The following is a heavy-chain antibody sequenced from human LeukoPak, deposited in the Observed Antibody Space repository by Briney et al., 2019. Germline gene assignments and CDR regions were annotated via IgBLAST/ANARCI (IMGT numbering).Heavy chain of an antibody. V-gene: IGHV4-59*01. D-gene: IGHD3-3*01. J-gene: IGHJ4*02. CDR2: IYYSGST. CDR3: ARSGSGYNPRLDY. CDR1: GGSISSYY. Sequence: KTSETLSLTCTVSGGSISSYYWSWIRQPPGRGLEWIGYIYYSGSTNYNPSLKSRVTISVDTSKNQFSLKLSSVTAADTAVYYCARSGSGYNPRLDYWGQGTLVTVSS.